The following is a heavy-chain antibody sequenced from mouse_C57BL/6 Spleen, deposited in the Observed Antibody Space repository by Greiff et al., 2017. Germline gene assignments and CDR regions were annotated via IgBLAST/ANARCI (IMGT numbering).Heavy chain of an antibody. J-gene: IGHJ4*01. V-gene: IGHV1-53*01. CDR1: GYTFTSYW. CDR2: INPSNGGT. CDR3: ARGGVGFPSCYSMDY. Sequence: QVQLKQPGTELVKPGASVKLSCKASGYTFTSYWMHWVKQRPGQGLEWIGNINPSNGGTNYNEKFKSKATLTVDKSSSTAYMPLSSLTSEDSAVYYCARGGVGFPSCYSMDYWGQGTSVTVSS. D-gene: IGHD2-2*01.